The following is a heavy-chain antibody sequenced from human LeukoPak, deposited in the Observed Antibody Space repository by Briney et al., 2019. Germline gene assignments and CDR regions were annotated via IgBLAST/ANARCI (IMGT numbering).Heavy chain of an antibody. V-gene: IGHV1-18*01. CDR2: ISAYNGNT. J-gene: IGHJ4*02. CDR3: ARGLKNTAMVTSFDY. CDR1: GYTFTSYG. D-gene: IGHD5-18*01. Sequence: ASVKVSCKASGYTFTSYGIIWVRQAPGQGLEWTGWISAYNGNTNYAQKLQGRVTMTTDTSTSTAYMELRSLRSDDTAVYYCARGLKNTAMVTSFDYWGQGTLVTVSS.